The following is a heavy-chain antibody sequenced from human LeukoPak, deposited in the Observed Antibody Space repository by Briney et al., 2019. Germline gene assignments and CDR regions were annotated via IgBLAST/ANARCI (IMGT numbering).Heavy chain of an antibody. D-gene: IGHD3-16*01. CDR3: ARGRYGPRLGN. J-gene: IGHJ4*02. V-gene: IGHV4-38-2*01. Sequence: SETLSLTCAVSGYSISSGYYWGWIRQSPGKGLEWIGRIDRSGNTYYNPPLKSRVAISVDTSSNQFSLRLTSVTAADTAVYYCARGRYGPRLGNWGQGTLVTVSS. CDR1: GYSISSGYY. CDR2: IDRSGNT.